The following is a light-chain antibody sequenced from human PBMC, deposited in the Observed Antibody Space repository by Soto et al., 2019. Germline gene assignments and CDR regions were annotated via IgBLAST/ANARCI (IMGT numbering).Light chain of an antibody. V-gene: IGLV2-23*01. CDR3: CSYVGATTYV. Sequence: QSALTQPASVSGSPGQSITISCSGTSSNIGGYNIVSWYQQHPGKAPKVIIYEGVKRPSGVSDRFSGSNSGVTASLTISGLQAEDEAEYYCCSYVGATTYVFGSGTKLTVL. CDR2: EGV. CDR1: SSNIGGYNI. J-gene: IGLJ1*01.